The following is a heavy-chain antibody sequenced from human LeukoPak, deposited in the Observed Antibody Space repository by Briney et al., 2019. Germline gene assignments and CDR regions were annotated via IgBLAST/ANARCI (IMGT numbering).Heavy chain of an antibody. Sequence: SETLSLTCTVSGGSISSYYWSWIRQPPGKGLEWIGYIYYSGSTNYNPSLKSRVTISVDTSKNQFSLKLSSVTAADTAVYYCARGIVDYWGQGTLVTVSS. CDR2: IYYSGST. V-gene: IGHV4-59*01. D-gene: IGHD1-26*01. CDR3: ARGIVDY. J-gene: IGHJ4*02. CDR1: GGSISSYY.